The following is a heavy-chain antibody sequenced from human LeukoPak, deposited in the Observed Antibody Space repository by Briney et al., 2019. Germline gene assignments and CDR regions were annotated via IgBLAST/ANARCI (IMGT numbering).Heavy chain of an antibody. CDR1: GYTFTSYG. V-gene: IGHV1-18*01. CDR3: ARDVADTAEYYYDSSPPAY. Sequence: ASVKVSCKASGYTFTSYGISWVRQAPGQGLEWMGWISAYNGNTNYAQKLQGRVTMTTDTSTSTAYMELRSLRSDDTAVYYCARDVADTAEYYYDSSPPAYWGQGTLVTVSS. J-gene: IGHJ4*02. D-gene: IGHD3-22*01. CDR2: ISAYNGNT.